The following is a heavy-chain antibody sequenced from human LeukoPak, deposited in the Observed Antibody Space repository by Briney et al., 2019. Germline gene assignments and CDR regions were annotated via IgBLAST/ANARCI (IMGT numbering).Heavy chain of an antibody. CDR2: ISAYNGNT. J-gene: IGHJ4*02. Sequence: ASVKVSCKASGYTFTSYGISWVRQAPGQGLEWMGWISAYNGNTNYAQKLQGRVTMTTDTSTSTAYMELRSLRSDDMAVYYCARDGRAASKITMIVVAPTDYWGQGTLVTVSS. V-gene: IGHV1-18*03. D-gene: IGHD3-22*01. CDR3: ARDGRAASKITMIVVAPTDY. CDR1: GYTFTSYG.